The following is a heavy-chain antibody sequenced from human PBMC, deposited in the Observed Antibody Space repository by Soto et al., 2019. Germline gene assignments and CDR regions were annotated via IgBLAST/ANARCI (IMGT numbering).Heavy chain of an antibody. Sequence: EVQLVESGGGLVQPGGSLRLSCVVSGFTFSTYGMTWVRQAPGKGLEWVSYISSGASSIFYADSVKGRFTISRDYAKNSLYLQMNSLRDEDTAVYYWARVGAVEYWGQGALVTFSS. CDR1: GFTFSTYG. CDR3: ARVGAVEY. V-gene: IGHV3-48*02. D-gene: IGHD3-16*01. CDR2: ISSGASSI. J-gene: IGHJ4*02.